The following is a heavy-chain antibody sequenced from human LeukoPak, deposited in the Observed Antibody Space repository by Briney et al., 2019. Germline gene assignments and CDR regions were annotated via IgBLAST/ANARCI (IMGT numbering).Heavy chain of an antibody. Sequence: GASVKVSCKASGYTLTGYYMHWVRQATGQGLEWMGWMNPNSGNTGYAQKFQGRVTITRNTSISTAYMELSSLRSEDTAVYYCARGLRFLEWLFNYYYMDVWGKGTTVTVSS. CDR3: ARGLRFLEWLFNYYYMDV. D-gene: IGHD3-3*01. CDR2: MNPNSGNT. J-gene: IGHJ6*03. CDR1: GYTLTGYY. V-gene: IGHV1-8*03.